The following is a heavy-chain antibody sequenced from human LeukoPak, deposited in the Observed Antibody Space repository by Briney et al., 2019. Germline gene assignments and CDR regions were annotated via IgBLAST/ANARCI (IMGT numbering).Heavy chain of an antibody. D-gene: IGHD3-10*01. CDR3: AKGAPHYYGSGSYRDPFDY. V-gene: IGHV3-9*01. CDR2: ISWNSGSI. CDR1: RFTFDDYG. Sequence: GRSLRLSCAASRFTFDDYGMHWVRQAPGKGLEWVAGISWNSGSIGYADSVKGRFTVSRDNAENALYLHMNSLRAEDTGLYYCAKGAPHYYGSGSYRDPFDYWGQGILVTVSS. J-gene: IGHJ4*02.